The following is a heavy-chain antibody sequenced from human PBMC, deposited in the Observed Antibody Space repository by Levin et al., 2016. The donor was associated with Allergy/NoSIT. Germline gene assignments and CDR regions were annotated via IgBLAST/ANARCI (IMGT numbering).Heavy chain of an antibody. D-gene: IGHD7-27*01. J-gene: IGHJ5*02. CDR2: TYYRSKWYN. Sequence: SQTLSLTCAISGDSVSSNSAAWNWDQARPQSRGLEWLGRTYYRSKWYNDYAVSVKSRITINPDTSKNQFSLQLNSVTPEDTAVYYCAKEGLGIWFDPWGQGTLVTVSS. V-gene: IGHV6-1*01. CDR1: GDSVSSNSAA. CDR3: AKEGLGIWFDP.